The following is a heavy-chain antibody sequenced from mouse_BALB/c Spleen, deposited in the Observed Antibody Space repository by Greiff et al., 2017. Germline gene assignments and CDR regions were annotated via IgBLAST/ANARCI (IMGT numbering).Heavy chain of an antibody. CDR3: TRYDGYSFAY. D-gene: IGHD2-3*01. J-gene: IGHJ3*01. CDR2: INPSNGGT. Sequence: QVQLKESGAELVKPGASVKLSCKASGYTFTSYYMYWVKQRPGQGLEWIGEINPSNGGTNFNEKFKSKATLTVDKSSSTAYMQLSSLTSEDSAVYYCTRYDGYSFAYWGQGSLVTVSA. CDR1: GYTFTSYY. V-gene: IGHV1S81*02.